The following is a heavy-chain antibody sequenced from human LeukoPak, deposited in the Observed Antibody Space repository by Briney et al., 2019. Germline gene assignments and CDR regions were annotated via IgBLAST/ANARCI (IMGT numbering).Heavy chain of an antibody. CDR3: VRGSPAWEI. J-gene: IGHJ4*02. CDR1: GFTFSNYY. V-gene: IGHV3-7*01. D-gene: IGHD1-26*01. CDR2: IKQDGSEK. Sequence: GGSLRLSCSASGFTFSNYYMTWVRQAPGKAREWVAFIKQDGSEKAYVDSVRGRFTTSRDNAKNSLYLQMDSLRAEDTAIYYCVRGSPAWEIWGQGALVTVSS.